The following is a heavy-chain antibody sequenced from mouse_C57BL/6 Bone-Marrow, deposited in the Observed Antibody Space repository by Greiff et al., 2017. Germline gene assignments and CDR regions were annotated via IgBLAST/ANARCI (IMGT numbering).Heavy chain of an antibody. CDR3: ARDWAVVDY. V-gene: IGHV5-4*01. CDR1: GFTFSSYA. D-gene: IGHD1-1*01. Sequence: DVQLVESGGGLVKPGGSLKLSCAASGFTFSSYAMSWVRQTPEKRLEWVATISDGGSYTYYPDNVKGRFTISRDNAKNNLYLQMSHLKSEDTAMYYCARDWAVVDYWGQGTTLTVSA. J-gene: IGHJ2*01. CDR2: ISDGGSYT.